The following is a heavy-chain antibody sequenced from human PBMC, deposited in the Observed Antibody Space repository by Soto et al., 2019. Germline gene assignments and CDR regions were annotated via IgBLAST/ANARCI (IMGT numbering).Heavy chain of an antibody. CDR2: INSDGSST. J-gene: IGHJ6*02. CDR1: GFTCRNHW. D-gene: IGHD6-19*01. V-gene: IGHV3-74*01. CDR3: ARVLYVEVANYYYYYVMAV. Sequence: GGPLRLCCSASGFTCRNHWIRWVRQAPGKGLVWVSRINSDGSSTSCADSVKGRFTISRDNAKNTLYLQMNSLRAKDTAVYYCARVLYVEVANYYYYYVMAVWGQGTTVTVSS.